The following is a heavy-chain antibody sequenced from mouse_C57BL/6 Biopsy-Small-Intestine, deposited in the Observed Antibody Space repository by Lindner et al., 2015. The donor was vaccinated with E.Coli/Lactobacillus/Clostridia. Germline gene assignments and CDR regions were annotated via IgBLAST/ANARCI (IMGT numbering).Heavy chain of an antibody. Sequence: VQLQESGAELVRPGASVKLSCTASGFNIKDDYMHWVKQRPEQGLEWIGWIDPENGDTEYASKFQGKATITADTSSNTAYLQLSSLTSEDSAVYFCARANYYGSTSDYFDYWGQGTTLTVSS. D-gene: IGHD1-1*01. J-gene: IGHJ2*01. V-gene: IGHV14-4*01. CDR2: IDPENGDT. CDR3: ARANYYGSTSDYFDY. CDR1: GFNIKDDY.